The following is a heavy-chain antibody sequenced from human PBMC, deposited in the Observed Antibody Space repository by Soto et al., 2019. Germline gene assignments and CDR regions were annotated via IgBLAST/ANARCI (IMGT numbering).Heavy chain of an antibody. CDR2: IDNHGSGT. CDR1: GLTFTNYW. CDR3: GSVFEY. V-gene: IGHV3-74*01. Sequence: EVQLVESGRDLVQPGGSLRLYCVVSGLTFTNYWMHWVRQVPGKGLVWVSRIDNHGSGTSYADSVKGRFTISRDNAKNTLYLQMNSLRAEDTAVYYCGSVFEYWGQGALVTVSS. J-gene: IGHJ4*02.